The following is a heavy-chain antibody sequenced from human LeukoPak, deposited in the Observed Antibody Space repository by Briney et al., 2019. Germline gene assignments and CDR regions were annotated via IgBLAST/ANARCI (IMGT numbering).Heavy chain of an antibody. V-gene: IGHV4-59*01. J-gene: IGHJ6*03. CDR2: IYYTGST. Sequence: SETLSLTCTVSGGPISSYYWSWIRQPPGKGLEWIGYIYYTGSTNYNPSLKSRVTISVDTSKNQFSLKLTSVTAADTAVYYCARVRASSSSGFFDYYYYYMDVWGKGTTVTVSS. D-gene: IGHD6-6*01. CDR3: ARVRASSSSGFFDYYYYYMDV. CDR1: GGPISSYY.